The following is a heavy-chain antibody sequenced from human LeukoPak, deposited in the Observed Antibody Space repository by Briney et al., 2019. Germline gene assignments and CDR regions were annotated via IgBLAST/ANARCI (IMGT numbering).Heavy chain of an antibody. V-gene: IGHV4-31*03. CDR1: GGSISSGGYY. D-gene: IGHD6-13*01. CDR3: ARVPYSSSWYFDY. CDR2: IYYSGST. Sequence: SETLSLTCTVSGGSISSGGYYWSRIRQHPGKGLEWIGYIYYSGSTYYNPSSKSRVTISVDTSKNQFSLKLSSVTAADTAVYYCARVPYSSSWYFDYWGHGTLVTVSS. J-gene: IGHJ4*01.